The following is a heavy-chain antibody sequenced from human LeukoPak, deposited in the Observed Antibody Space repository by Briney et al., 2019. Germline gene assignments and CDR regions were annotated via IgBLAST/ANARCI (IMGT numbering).Heavy chain of an antibody. J-gene: IGHJ4*02. CDR1: GFTLSTFG. V-gene: IGHV3-30*03. CDR3: ARDIAGRASWSSGGVMDY. D-gene: IGHD2-15*01. CDR2: ISYDGSTK. Sequence: GGSLRLSCAASGFTLSTFGMHWVRQAPGMGLVWVAIISYDGSTKYYADSVKGRFTISRDNSRNALYLQMNSLRAEDTALYYCARDIAGRASWSSGGVMDYWGQGALVTVSS.